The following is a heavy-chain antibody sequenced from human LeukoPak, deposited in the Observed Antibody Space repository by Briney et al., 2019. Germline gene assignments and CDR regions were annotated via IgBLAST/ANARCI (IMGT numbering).Heavy chain of an antibody. CDR1: GGSISSSSYY. CDR2: IYYSGST. Sequence: SETLSLTCTVSGGSISSSSYYWGWIRQPPGKGLEWIGSIYYSGSTYYNPSLKSRVTISVDTSKNQFSLKLSSVTAADTAVYYCARGGSPQYFDLWGRGTLVTVSS. J-gene: IGHJ2*01. CDR3: ARGGSPQYFDL. V-gene: IGHV4-39*07.